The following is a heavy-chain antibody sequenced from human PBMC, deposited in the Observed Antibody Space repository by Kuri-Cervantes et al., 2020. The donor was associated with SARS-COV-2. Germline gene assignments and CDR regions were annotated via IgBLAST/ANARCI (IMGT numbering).Heavy chain of an antibody. CDR1: GFTFSSYS. D-gene: IGHD3-3*01. V-gene: IGHV3-21*01. CDR3: ARDYYDLWSGCYVPYYYYYYGMDV. Sequence: GGSLRLSCAASGFTFSSYSMNWVRLAPGKGLEWVSSISSSSSYIYYADSVKGRFTISRDNAKNSLYLQVNSLRAEDTAVYYCARDYYDLWSGCYVPYYYYYYGMDVWGQGTTVTVSS. J-gene: IGHJ6*02. CDR2: ISSSSSYI.